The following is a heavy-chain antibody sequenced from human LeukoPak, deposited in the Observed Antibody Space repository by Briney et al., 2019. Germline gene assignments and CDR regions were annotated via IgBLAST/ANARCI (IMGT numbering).Heavy chain of an antibody. CDR2: ISGNNDDT. CDR3: TRVRGTVVTPGYFDY. CDR1: GYSFLTYG. D-gene: IGHD4-23*01. Sequence: ASVKVSCKASGYSFLTYGISWVRQAPGQGPEWMGWISGNNDDTNYAQKFQGRVTMTTDTSTSTAYMELRSLRSDDTAVYYCTRVRGTVVTPGYFDYWGQGTLVTVSS. J-gene: IGHJ4*02. V-gene: IGHV1-18*01.